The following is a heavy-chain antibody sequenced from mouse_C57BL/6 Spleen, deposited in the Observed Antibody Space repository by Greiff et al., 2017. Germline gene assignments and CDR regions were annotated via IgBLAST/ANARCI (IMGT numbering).Heavy chain of an antibody. CDR3: TTRRVLSAY. J-gene: IGHJ3*01. D-gene: IGHD1-1*02. Sequence: EVKLMESGAELVRPGASVKLSCTASGFNIKDDYMHWVKQRPEQGLEWIGWIDPENGDTEYASKFQGKATITADTSSNTAYLQRSSLTSEDTAVYYCTTRRVLSAYWGQGTLVTVSA. CDR2: IDPENGDT. V-gene: IGHV14-4*01. CDR1: GFNIKDDY.